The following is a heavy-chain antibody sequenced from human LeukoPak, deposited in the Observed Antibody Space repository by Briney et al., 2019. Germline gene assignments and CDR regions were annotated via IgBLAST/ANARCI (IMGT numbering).Heavy chain of an antibody. CDR3: ARIPLSSGWSRFDY. J-gene: IGHJ4*02. D-gene: IGHD6-19*01. Sequence: ASVKVSCKASGYTFTGYYMHWVRQAPGQGLEGMGWINPNSGGTNYAQKFQGRVTMTRDTSISTAYMELSRLRSDDTAVYYCARIPLSSGWSRFDYWGQGTLVTVSS. V-gene: IGHV1-2*02. CDR2: INPNSGGT. CDR1: GYTFTGYY.